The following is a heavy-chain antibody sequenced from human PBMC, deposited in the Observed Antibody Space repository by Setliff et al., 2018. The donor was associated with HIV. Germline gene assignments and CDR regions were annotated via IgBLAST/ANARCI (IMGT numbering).Heavy chain of an antibody. Sequence: SETLSLTCTVSGGSISSGSYYWSWIRQPAGKGLEWIGRIYTSGSTNYNPSLKSRVTISVDTSKNQFSLNLSSVTASDTAVYYCARAAAGNTGPFDLWGQGSPVTVPQ. CDR3: ARAAAGNTGPFDL. D-gene: IGHD4-17*01. CDR2: IYTSGST. J-gene: IGHJ4*02. V-gene: IGHV4-61*02. CDR1: GGSISSGSYY.